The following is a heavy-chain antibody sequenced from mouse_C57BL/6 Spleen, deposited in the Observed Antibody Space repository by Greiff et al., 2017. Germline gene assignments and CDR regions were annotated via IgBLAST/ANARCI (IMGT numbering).Heavy chain of an antibody. CDR2: IDPSDSYT. CDR3: ARRDYLASWFAY. CDR1: GYTFTSYW. V-gene: IGHV1-50*01. D-gene: IGHD2-13*01. J-gene: IGHJ3*01. Sequence: QVQLKQPGAELVKPGASVKLSCKASGYTFTSYWMQWVKQRPGQGLEWIGEIDPSDSYTNYNQKFKGKATLTVDTSSSTAYMQLSSLTSEDSAVYYCARRDYLASWFAYWGQGTLVTVSA.